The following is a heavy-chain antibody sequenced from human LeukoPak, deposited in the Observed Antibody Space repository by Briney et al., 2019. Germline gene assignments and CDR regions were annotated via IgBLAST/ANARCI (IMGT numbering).Heavy chain of an antibody. J-gene: IGHJ4*02. CDR1: GFIFGSHL. V-gene: IGHV3-23*01. D-gene: IGHD6-19*01. CDR2: ISGSGGST. Sequence: PGGSLRLSCVASGFIFGSHLMTWVRQAPGKGLEWVSAISGSGGSTYYADSVKGRFTISRDNSKNTLYLQMNSLRAEDTAVYYCAKDLAVAGILDYWGQGTLVTVSS. CDR3: AKDLAVAGILDY.